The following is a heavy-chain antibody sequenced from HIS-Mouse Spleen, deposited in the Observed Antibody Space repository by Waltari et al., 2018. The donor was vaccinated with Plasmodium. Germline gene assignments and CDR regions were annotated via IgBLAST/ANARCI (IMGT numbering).Heavy chain of an antibody. CDR2: IAYDGSNK. J-gene: IGHJ4*02. CDR1: GFTFISSC. D-gene: IGHD6-13*01. V-gene: IGHV3-30*18. CDR3: AKDRRSSSWYVDY. Sequence: QVQLVESGGGVVQPGRSLSLSCAAPGFTFISSCLHWVRPAPRTGLEWVAVIAYDGSNKYYADSVKGRFTISRDNSKNTLYLQMNSLRAEDTAVYYCAKDRRSSSWYVDYWGQGTLVTVSS.